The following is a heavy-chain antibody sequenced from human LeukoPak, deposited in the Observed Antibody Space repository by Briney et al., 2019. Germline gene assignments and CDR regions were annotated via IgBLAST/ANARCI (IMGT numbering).Heavy chain of an antibody. V-gene: IGHV3-48*03. CDR2: ILNSGTTT. CDR3: ARDPPDY. Sequence: GSPRLSRAASGFTFSSYEMNWVRQAPGQGLEWVSYILNSGTTTYYADSVKGRFTISRDNAKNSLYLQMNSLRAEDTGVYYCARDPPDYWGQGILVTVSS. J-gene: IGHJ4*02. CDR1: GFTFSSYE.